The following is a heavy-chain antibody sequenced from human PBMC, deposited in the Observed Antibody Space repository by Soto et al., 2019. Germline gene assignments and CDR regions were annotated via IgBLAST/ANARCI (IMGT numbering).Heavy chain of an antibody. Sequence: SETLSLTCTVSGGSISSSSYYWGWIRQPPGKGLEWIGSIYYSGSTYYNPSLKSRVTISVDTSKNQFSLKLSSVTAADTAVYYCARHCRRSYCSSTSCPHGYYYYYYMDVWGKGTTVTVSS. D-gene: IGHD2-2*01. CDR2: IYYSGST. V-gene: IGHV4-39*01. CDR3: ARHCRRSYCSSTSCPHGYYYYYYMDV. CDR1: GGSISSSSYY. J-gene: IGHJ6*03.